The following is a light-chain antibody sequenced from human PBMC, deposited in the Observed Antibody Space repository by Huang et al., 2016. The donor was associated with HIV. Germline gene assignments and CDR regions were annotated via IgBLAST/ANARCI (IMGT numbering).Light chain of an antibody. J-gene: IGKJ4*01. V-gene: IGKV3-15*01. Sequence: EIVMTQSPATLSVSPGERVTLYCRANRSVSTNLAWYQQRPGQAPRLLIYGSSTRAPGIPARFSGSGSGTDFSLTISSLQSEDFALYYCHQYNNWRLSFGGGTRVDI. CDR1: RSVSTN. CDR2: GSS. CDR3: HQYNNWRLS.